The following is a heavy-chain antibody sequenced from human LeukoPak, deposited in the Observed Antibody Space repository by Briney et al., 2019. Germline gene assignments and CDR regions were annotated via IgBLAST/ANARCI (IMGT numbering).Heavy chain of an antibody. D-gene: IGHD6-19*01. Sequence: QPGGSLRLSCAASGFTFSSYAMSWVRQAPGKGLEWVSAISGSGGSTYYADSVKGRFTISRDNSKNTLYLQMNSLRAEDTAVYYCAKDGFEQWPVDDAFDIWGQGTMVTVSS. J-gene: IGHJ3*02. CDR3: AKDGFEQWPVDDAFDI. CDR2: ISGSGGST. CDR1: GFTFSSYA. V-gene: IGHV3-23*01.